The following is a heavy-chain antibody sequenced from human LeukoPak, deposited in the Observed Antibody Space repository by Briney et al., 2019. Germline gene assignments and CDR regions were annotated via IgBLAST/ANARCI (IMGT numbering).Heavy chain of an antibody. V-gene: IGHV3-48*01. D-gene: IGHD2-2*01. J-gene: IGHJ4*02. CDR1: GFTFSSYS. CDR2: ISSSGSTI. Sequence: GGSLRLSCTASGFTFSSYSMNWVRQAPGKGLEWVSYISSSGSTIYYADSVKGRFTISRDDSKNTLYLQMNSLRPEDTAVYYCARDLCSTTSCLDYWGQGTLVTVSS. CDR3: ARDLCSTTSCLDY.